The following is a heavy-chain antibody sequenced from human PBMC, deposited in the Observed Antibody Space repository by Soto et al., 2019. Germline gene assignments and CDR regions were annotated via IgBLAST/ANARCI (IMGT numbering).Heavy chain of an antibody. Sequence: EVQLLESGGGFVQPGGSLRLSCAASGFTFSSYAMNWVRQAPGKGLERVSVISGSDGSTSYADSVKDWFTISRDNPKNSLNLQMATLTPEDTAVYYCARRRSSCYFDYRGPGPLVTVS. CDR1: GFTFSSYA. J-gene: IGHJ4*02. V-gene: IGHV3-23*01. CDR2: ISGSDGST. CDR3: ARRRSSCYFDY. D-gene: IGHD6-13*01.